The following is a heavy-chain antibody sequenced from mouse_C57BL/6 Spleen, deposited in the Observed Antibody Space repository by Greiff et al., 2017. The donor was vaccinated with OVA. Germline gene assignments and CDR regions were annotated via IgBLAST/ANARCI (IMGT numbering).Heavy chain of an antibody. V-gene: IGHV5-17*01. J-gene: IGHJ3*01. CDR2: ISRGSSTI. CDR3: ASVSFAY. Sequence: EVQRVESGGGLVKPGGSLKPPCAASGFTFSDHGKHWVRQAPEKGLEWVAYISRGSSTIYYADTVKGRFTISRDNAKNTLFLQMTSLRSEDTAMYYCASVSFAYWGQGTLVTVSA. CDR1: GFTFSDHG.